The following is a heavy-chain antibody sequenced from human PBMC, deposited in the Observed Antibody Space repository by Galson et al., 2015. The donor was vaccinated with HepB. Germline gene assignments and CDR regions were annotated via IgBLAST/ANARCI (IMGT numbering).Heavy chain of an antibody. V-gene: IGHV1-2*02. CDR2: LNPINGDT. CDR1: GHTFPAFY. Sequence: SVKVSCKASGHTFPAFYIHWVRQAPGQGLEWMGWLNPINGDTHYAQMSRGRVTMTRDTSIATVYMDLRRLRFDDTAVYYCVTSVEASIGTGYFDFWGHGTLVTVSS. D-gene: IGHD1-1*01. J-gene: IGHJ4*01. CDR3: VTSVEASIGTGYFDF.